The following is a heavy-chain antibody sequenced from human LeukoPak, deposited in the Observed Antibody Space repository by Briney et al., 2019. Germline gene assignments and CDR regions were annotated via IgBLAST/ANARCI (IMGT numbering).Heavy chain of an antibody. D-gene: IGHD6-19*01. J-gene: IGHJ5*02. CDR3: ARDPGYSSGWDNWFDP. CDR2: ISYDGSNK. Sequence: GGSLRLSCAASGFTFSSYAMHWVRQAPGKGLEWVAVISYDGSNKYYADSVKGRFTISRDNSKNTLYLQMSSLRAEDTAVYYCARDPGYSSGWDNWFDPWGQGTLVTVSS. V-gene: IGHV3-30*04. CDR1: GFTFSSYA.